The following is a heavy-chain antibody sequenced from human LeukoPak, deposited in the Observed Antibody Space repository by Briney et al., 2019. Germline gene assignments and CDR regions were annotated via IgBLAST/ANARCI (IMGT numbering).Heavy chain of an antibody. CDR2: ISAYNGNT. Sequence: GASVKVSCKASGYTFTSYGISWVRQAPGQGLEWMGWISAYNGNTNYAQKLQGRVTMTTDTSTSTAYMELRSLRSDDTAVYYCASSSSWRFYYYGMDVWGQGTTVTVSS. V-gene: IGHV1-18*01. CDR3: ASSSSWRFYYYGMDV. D-gene: IGHD6-13*01. CDR1: GYTFTSYG. J-gene: IGHJ6*02.